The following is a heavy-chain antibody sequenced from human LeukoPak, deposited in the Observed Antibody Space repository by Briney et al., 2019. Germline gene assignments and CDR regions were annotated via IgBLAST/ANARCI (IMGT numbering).Heavy chain of an antibody. J-gene: IGHJ5*02. V-gene: IGHV4-34*01. Sequence: SETLSLTCAVYGGSFSGYYWSWVRQPPGKGMGWDGEINNRGRTNYNPSLKRRVTISVHTSNNQFSLKLSSVTAADTAVYYCAIQMVRGVVSPWGQGTLVTVSS. CDR2: INNRGRT. CDR3: AIQMVRGVVSP. CDR1: GGSFSGYY. D-gene: IGHD3-10*01.